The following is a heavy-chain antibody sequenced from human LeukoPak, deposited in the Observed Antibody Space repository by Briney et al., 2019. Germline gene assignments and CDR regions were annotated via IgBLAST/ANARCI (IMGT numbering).Heavy chain of an antibody. CDR3: AKDNRRHYTSGPNPDSLH. Sequence: GGSLRLSCAGSGFIFNNYAMHWVRQPPGKGLEWVSGISWNSGSIDYADSVKSRFTISRDNAKNSLYLQMNSLRVEDTAFYYCAKDNRRHYTSGPNPDSLHWGQGALVTVSS. J-gene: IGHJ4*02. V-gene: IGHV3-9*01. CDR2: ISWNSGSI. D-gene: IGHD6-19*01. CDR1: GFIFNNYA.